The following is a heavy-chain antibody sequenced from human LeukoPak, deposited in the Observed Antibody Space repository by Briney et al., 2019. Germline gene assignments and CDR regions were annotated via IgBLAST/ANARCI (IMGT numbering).Heavy chain of an antibody. CDR3: ARDVVVVPAATVLVSSDYYYYGMDV. V-gene: IGHV3-7*01. Sequence: PGGSLRLSCAASGFTFSSYWMRWVRQAPGKGLEWVANIKQDGSEKYYVDSVKGRFTISRDNAKNSLYLQMNSLRAEDTAVYYCARDVVVVPAATVLVSSDYYYYGMDVWGQGTTVTVSS. J-gene: IGHJ6*02. CDR1: GFTFSSYW. D-gene: IGHD2-2*01. CDR2: IKQDGSEK.